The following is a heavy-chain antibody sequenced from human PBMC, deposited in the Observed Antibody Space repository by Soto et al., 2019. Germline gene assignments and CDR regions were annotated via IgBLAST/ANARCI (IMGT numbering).Heavy chain of an antibody. CDR2: ISRDGSST. J-gene: IGHJ4*02. CDR3: ARVPYCSSSSCYSYFDS. V-gene: IGHV3-74*01. Sequence: PGGSLRLSCAASGFTLSNYWMHWARQAPGRGLVWVSRISRDGSSTNYADSVKGRFTISRDNAKNTLHLQMNSLIAEDTAVYYCARVPYCSSSSCYSYFDSWGQGT. CDR1: GFTLSNYW. D-gene: IGHD2-2*01.